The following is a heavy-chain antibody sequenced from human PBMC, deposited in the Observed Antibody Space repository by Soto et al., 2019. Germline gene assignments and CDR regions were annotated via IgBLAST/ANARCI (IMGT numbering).Heavy chain of an antibody. D-gene: IGHD4-17*01. CDR1: GVSISSGGYS. Sequence: SETLSLTCAVSGVSISSGGYSWSWIRQPPGKGLEWIGYIYHSGSTYYNPSLKSRVTISVDRSKNQFSLKLSSVTAADTAVYYCARVTTEEVFDYWGQGTLVTVSS. J-gene: IGHJ4*02. CDR2: IYHSGST. CDR3: ARVTTEEVFDY. V-gene: IGHV4-30-2*01.